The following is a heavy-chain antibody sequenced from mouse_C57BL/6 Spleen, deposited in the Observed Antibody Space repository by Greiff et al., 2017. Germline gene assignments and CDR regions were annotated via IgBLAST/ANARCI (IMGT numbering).Heavy chain of an antibody. Sequence: VQLKQPGAELVKPGASVKLSCKASGYTFTSYWMHWVKQRPGQGLEWIGMIHPNSGSTNYNEKFKSKATLTVDKSSSTAYMQLSSLTSEDSAVYYCARGLIITTVVATDDYWGQGTTLTVSS. J-gene: IGHJ2*01. D-gene: IGHD1-1*01. V-gene: IGHV1-64*01. CDR1: GYTFTSYW. CDR3: ARGLIITTVVATDDY. CDR2: IHPNSGST.